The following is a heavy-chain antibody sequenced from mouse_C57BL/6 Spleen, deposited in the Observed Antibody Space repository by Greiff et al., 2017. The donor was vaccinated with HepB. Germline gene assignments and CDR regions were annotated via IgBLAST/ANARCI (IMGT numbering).Heavy chain of an antibody. CDR3: ARLLLPFAY. V-gene: IGHV5-17*01. Sequence: EVQGVESGGGLVKPGGSLKLSCAASGFTFSDYGMHWVRQAPEKGLEWVAYISSGSSTIYYADTVKGRFTISRDNAKNTLFLQMTSLRSEDTAMYYCARLLLPFAYWGQGTLVTVSA. D-gene: IGHD1-1*01. CDR2: ISSGSSTI. J-gene: IGHJ3*01. CDR1: GFTFSDYG.